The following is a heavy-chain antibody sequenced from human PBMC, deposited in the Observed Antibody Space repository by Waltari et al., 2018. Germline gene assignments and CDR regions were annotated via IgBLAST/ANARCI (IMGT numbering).Heavy chain of an antibody. J-gene: IGHJ6*02. CDR1: GYTFTGYY. CDR3: ARGLYYDILTGYYIGRGGPYYYYYGMDV. CDR2: INPNSGGT. V-gene: IGHV1-2*02. D-gene: IGHD3-9*01. Sequence: GAEVKKPGASVKVSCKASGYTFTGYYMHWVRQAPGQGLEWLGWINPNSGGTNNAQKFQGRVTMTRDTSISTAYMELSRLRSDDTAVYYGARGLYYDILTGYYIGRGGPYYYYYGMDVWGQGTTVTVSS.